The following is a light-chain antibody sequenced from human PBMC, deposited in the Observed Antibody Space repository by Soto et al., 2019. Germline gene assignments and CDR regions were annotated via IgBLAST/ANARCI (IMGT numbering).Light chain of an antibody. Sequence: DIVMTQSPDSLAVSLGVRATITCKSSRSVLYPSDKRNYLAWYQQKPGQPPKLLLYWASTRESGVPARFTGSGSETDFTLTINSLQAEDVAIYFCQQYYETPHTFGQGTKLEL. J-gene: IGKJ2*01. CDR1: RSVLYPSDKRNY. CDR2: WAS. V-gene: IGKV4-1*01. CDR3: QQYYETPHT.